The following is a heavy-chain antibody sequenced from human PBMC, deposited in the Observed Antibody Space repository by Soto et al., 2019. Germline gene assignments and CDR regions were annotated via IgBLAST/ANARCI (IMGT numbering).Heavy chain of an antibody. Sequence: GGSLILSCTASGFIFIDYIFNWVRQAPGKGLEWVSSITHTGNNAYYSDSVKGRFTISKDIADNSLILQMTSLRAEDTAVYHCARASGNDWYYDYWGQGTMVTVSS. V-gene: IGHV3-21*06. D-gene: IGHD5-12*01. CDR1: GFIFIDYI. J-gene: IGHJ4*02. CDR2: ITHTGNNA. CDR3: ARASGNDWYYDY.